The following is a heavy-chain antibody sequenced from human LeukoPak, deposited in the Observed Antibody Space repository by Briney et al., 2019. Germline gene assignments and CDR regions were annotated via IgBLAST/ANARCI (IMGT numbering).Heavy chain of an antibody. V-gene: IGHV4-59*01. CDR1: GGSISSYY. D-gene: IGHD3-3*01. CDR3: ARLSEGDFWSGYYDHYFDY. CDR2: IYYSGST. Sequence: SETLSLTCTVPGGSISSYYWSWIRQPPGKGLEWIGYIYYSGSTNYNPSLKSRVTISVDTSKNQFSLKLSSVTAADTAVYYCARLSEGDFWSGYYDHYFDYWGQGTLVTVSS. J-gene: IGHJ4*02.